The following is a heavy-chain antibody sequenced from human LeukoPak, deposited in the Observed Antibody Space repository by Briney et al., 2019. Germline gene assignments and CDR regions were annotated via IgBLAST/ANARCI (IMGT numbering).Heavy chain of an antibody. V-gene: IGHV3-53*01. CDR2: IYSGGSP. CDR3: ARNLNYYDSSGYGR. J-gene: IGHJ4*02. Sequence: GGSLRLSCAASGFTFSTHYMSWVRQAPGKGLEWVSVIYSGGSPYYAGSVRGRFTISSHNSKNTLYLQMNSLRAEDTAVYYCARNLNYYDSSGYGRWGQGTLITVSS. D-gene: IGHD3-22*01. CDR1: GFTFSTHY.